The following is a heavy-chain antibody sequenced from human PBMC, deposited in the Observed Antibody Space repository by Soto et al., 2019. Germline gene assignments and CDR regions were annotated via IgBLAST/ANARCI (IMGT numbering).Heavy chain of an antibody. CDR3: ARGMGNWNGNYYYYYGMDV. V-gene: IGHV4-59*01. CDR2: IYYSGST. CDR1: GGSISSYY. J-gene: IGHJ6*02. Sequence: SETLSLTCTVSGGSISSYYWSWIRQPPGKGLEWIGYIYYSGSTNYNPSLKSRVTISVDTSKNQFSLKLSSVTAADTAVYYCARGMGNWNGNYYYYYGMDVWGQGTTVTVSS. D-gene: IGHD1-20*01.